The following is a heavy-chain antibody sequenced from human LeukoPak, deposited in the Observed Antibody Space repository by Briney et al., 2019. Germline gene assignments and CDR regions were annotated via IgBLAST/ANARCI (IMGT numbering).Heavy chain of an antibody. J-gene: IGHJ3*02. D-gene: IGHD3-16*01. CDR1: GGSFSGYY. V-gene: IGHV4-34*01. Sequence: SETLSLTCAVYGGSFSGYYWSWIRQPPGKGLEWIGEINHSGSTNYNPSLKSRVTISVDTSKNQFSLKLSSVTAADTAVYYCARDRNYDYVWGSYYFAFDIWGQGTMVTVSS. CDR2: INHSGST. CDR3: ARDRNYDYVWGSYYFAFDI.